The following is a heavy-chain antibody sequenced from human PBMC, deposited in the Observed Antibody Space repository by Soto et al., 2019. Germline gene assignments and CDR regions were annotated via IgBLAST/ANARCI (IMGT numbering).Heavy chain of an antibody. CDR2: INPNGGST. CDR1: GYIFSHYY. J-gene: IGHJ4*02. CDR3: ARSLLQGDF. Sequence: HVQLVLSGGVVKKPGASVKVSCKASGYIFSHYYIHWVRQAPGQGLEWMAIINPNGGSTNYAQKFQGRVTVTSDTSTSTVSMELNSLGSDETAVYFCARSLLQGDFWGQGTLVTVSS. V-gene: IGHV1-46*01. D-gene: IGHD2-21*01.